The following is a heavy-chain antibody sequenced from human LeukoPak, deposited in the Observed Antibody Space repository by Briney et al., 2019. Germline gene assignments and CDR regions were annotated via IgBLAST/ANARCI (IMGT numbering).Heavy chain of an antibody. CDR1: GGSFSGHY. Sequence: SETLSLTCAVYGGSFSGHYWSWIRQPPGKGLEWIGEINHSGSTNYNPSLKSRVTISVDTSKNQFSLKLSSVTAADTAVYYCARRGSSGWYYWGQGTLVTVSS. D-gene: IGHD6-19*01. CDR2: INHSGST. CDR3: ARRGSSGWYY. J-gene: IGHJ4*02. V-gene: IGHV4-34*01.